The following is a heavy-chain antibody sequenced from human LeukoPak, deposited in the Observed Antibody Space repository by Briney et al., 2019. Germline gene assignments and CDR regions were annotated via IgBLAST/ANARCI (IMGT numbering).Heavy chain of an antibody. D-gene: IGHD6-19*01. CDR1: GGTFSSYA. CDR3: ASLYSSGWSYYFDY. Sequence: SSVKVSCKASGGTFSSYAISWVRQAPGQGLEWMGRIIPIFGTANYAQKFQGRVTITTDESTSTAYMELSSLRSEDTAVYYCASLYSSGWSYYFDYWGQGTLVTVSS. V-gene: IGHV1-69*05. CDR2: IIPIFGTA. J-gene: IGHJ4*02.